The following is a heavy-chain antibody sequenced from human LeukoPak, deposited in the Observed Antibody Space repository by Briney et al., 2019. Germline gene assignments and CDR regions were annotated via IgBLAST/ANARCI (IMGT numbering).Heavy chain of an antibody. J-gene: IGHJ4*02. V-gene: IGHV3-15*01. CDR1: GFIFSSAW. CDR2: IKNKTNGGTT. D-gene: IGHD2-2*01. CDR3: ARGLCTSTGCYQGPFDF. Sequence: PGGSLRLSCEASGFIFSSAWMTWVRQAPGKGLEWVGHIKNKTNGGTTDYAAPVKGRFSISRDDSKKTLYLQMNRLRTEDTAVYYCARGLCTSTGCYQGPFDFWSQGMLVTVSS.